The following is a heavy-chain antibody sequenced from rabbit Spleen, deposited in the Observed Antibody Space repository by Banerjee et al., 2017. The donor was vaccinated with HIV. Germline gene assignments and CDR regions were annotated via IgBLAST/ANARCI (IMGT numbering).Heavy chain of an antibody. J-gene: IGHJ6*01. CDR2: IYTGSSST. D-gene: IGHD8-1*01. CDR1: GFAFNSGYD. V-gene: IGHV1S45*01. CDR3: ARDSGTSFSSYGMDL. Sequence: QEQLVESGGGLVQPEGSLTLTCTASGFAFNSGYDMCWVRQAPGKGLEWIAYIYTGSSSTYYASWAKGRITISKTSSTTVTLQVTSLTAADTATYFCARDSGTSFSSYGMDLWGPGTLVTVS.